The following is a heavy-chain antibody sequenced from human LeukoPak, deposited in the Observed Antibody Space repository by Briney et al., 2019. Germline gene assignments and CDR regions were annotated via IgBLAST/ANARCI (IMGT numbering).Heavy chain of an antibody. Sequence: ASVKVSRKASGYTFTGYYMHWVRQAPGQGLEWMGWINPNSGGTNYAQKLQGRVTMTRDTSISTAYMELSRPRSDDTAVYYCARGYCSSTSCYFLHYYYYGMDVWGQGTTVTVSS. J-gene: IGHJ6*02. V-gene: IGHV1-2*02. CDR3: ARGYCSSTSCYFLHYYYYGMDV. CDR2: INPNSGGT. CDR1: GYTFTGYY. D-gene: IGHD2-2*01.